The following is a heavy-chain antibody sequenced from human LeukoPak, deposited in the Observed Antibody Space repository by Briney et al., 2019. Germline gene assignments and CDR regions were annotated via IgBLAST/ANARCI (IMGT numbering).Heavy chain of an antibody. CDR2: IYYSGST. CDR3: ARRIAVAGAFDY. CDR1: GGPISSSSYY. D-gene: IGHD6-19*01. V-gene: IGHV4-39*01. J-gene: IGHJ4*02. Sequence: PSETLSLTCTVSGGPISSSSYYWGWIRQPPGKGLEWIGSIYYSGSTYYNPSLKSRVTISVDTSKNQFSLKLSSVTAADTAVYYCARRIAVAGAFDYWGQGTLVTVSS.